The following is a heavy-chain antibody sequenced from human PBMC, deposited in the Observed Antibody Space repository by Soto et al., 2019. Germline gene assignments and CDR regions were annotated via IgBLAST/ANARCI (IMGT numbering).Heavy chain of an antibody. CDR2: INHSGST. CDR1: GGSFSGYD. CDR3: ARAPYSSSWYYYYYGMDV. D-gene: IGHD6-13*01. V-gene: IGHV4-34*01. Sequence: SETLSLTCAVYGGSFSGYDWSWIRQPPGKGLEWIGEINHSGSTNYNPSLKSRVTISVDTSKNQFSLKLSSVTAADTAVYYCARAPYSSSWYYYYYGMDVWGQGTTVTVSS. J-gene: IGHJ6*02.